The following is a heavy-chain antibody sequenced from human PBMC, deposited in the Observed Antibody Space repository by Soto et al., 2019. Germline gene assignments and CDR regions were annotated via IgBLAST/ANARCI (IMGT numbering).Heavy chain of an antibody. V-gene: IGHV4-4*02. CDR2: IFHDGNT. CDR3: ARHEGWTWLDQ. D-gene: IGHD3-3*01. J-gene: IGHJ5*02. Sequence: QVHLQESGPGLVKPSETLSLTCAVSGASIGSGGWWSWVRQPPGKGLEWIAEIFHDGNTNYSPSLKSRVTISVDKSQNHFSLNVYSVTAADTAVYYCARHEGWTWLDQWGQGTLVTVSS. CDR1: GASIGSGGW.